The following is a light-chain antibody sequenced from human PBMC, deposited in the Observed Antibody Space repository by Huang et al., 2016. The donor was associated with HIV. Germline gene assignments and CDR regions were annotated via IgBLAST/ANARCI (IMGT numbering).Light chain of an antibody. V-gene: IGKV1-27*01. J-gene: IGKJ1*01. Sequence: DIQMTQSPASLSASTGIRVTLTCRASQDIGNFVAWFQQKLGKVPRLLIYAASVLQSGVPSLFSGRGSGTDFTLTITNFQAEDVATYYCQRYDSAPRAFGQGTKVDLK. CDR3: QRYDSAPRA. CDR1: QDIGNF. CDR2: AAS.